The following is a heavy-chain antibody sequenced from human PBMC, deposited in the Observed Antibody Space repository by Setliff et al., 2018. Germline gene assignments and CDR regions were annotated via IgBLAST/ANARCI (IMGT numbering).Heavy chain of an antibody. D-gene: IGHD6-6*01. CDR1: GGTFSDYC. Sequence: ETLSLTCAASGGTFSDYCWTWIRQPPGKGLEWIGEINHSGSTNYNPSLKSRVSISVDTSKNQFSLKLSSVTAADTAVYYCARGRNVAARLLDSWGQGARVTV. CDR3: ARGRNVAARLLDS. CDR2: INHSGST. V-gene: IGHV4-34*01. J-gene: IGHJ4*02.